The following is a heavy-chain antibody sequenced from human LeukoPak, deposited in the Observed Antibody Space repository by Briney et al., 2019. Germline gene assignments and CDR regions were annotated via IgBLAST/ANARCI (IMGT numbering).Heavy chain of an antibody. V-gene: IGHV4-39*01. CDR1: GGSINSCCYY. CDR2: IYYRGST. Sequence: SETLSPNCTVSGGSINSCCYYWGWVRPPPGEGLEWIGGIYYRGSTYYNPALKSRVTISVDTSKNQFSLKLSSVTASDTAVYYCARHLRGGYSYVYGYYYYYMDVWGKGTTVTVSS. CDR3: ARHLRGGYSYVYGYYYYYMDV. J-gene: IGHJ6*03. D-gene: IGHD5-18*01.